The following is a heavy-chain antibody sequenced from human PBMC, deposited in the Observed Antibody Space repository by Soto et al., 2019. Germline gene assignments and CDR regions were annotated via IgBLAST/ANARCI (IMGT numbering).Heavy chain of an antibody. CDR1: GFTFSNYA. Sequence: ESGGGVVQPGRSLRLSCAASGFTFSNYAMHWVRQAPGKGLEWVALISNDGINKYYADSMKGRFTISRDNSKNTVFLQMNSLRAEATAVYYCASGTNWGWLVGHKYYYGMDVWGQGTTVTVSS. V-gene: IGHV3-30-3*01. D-gene: IGHD6-19*01. J-gene: IGHJ6*02. CDR2: ISNDGINK. CDR3: ASGTNWGWLVGHKYYYGMDV.